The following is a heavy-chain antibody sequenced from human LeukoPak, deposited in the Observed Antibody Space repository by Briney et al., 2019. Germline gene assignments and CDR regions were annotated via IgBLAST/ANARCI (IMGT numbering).Heavy chain of an antibody. V-gene: IGHV4-31*03. CDR2: IYYSGST. D-gene: IGHD2-2*01. Sequence: PSETLSLTCTVSGGSISSGGYYWSWIRQHPGKGLEWIGYIYYSGSTYYNPSLKSRVTISVDTSKNQFSLKLSSVTAADTAVYYCARGRGASDIVVVPAAIWDYWGQGTLVTVSS. CDR1: GGSISSGGYY. J-gene: IGHJ4*02. CDR3: ARGRGASDIVVVPAAIWDY.